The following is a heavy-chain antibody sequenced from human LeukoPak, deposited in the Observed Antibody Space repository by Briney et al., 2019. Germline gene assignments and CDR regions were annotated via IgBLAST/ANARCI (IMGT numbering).Heavy chain of an antibody. D-gene: IGHD3-22*01. CDR1: GASISSSSYY. J-gene: IGHJ3*02. CDR3: ARVALSSGYMFAFDM. V-gene: IGHV4-39*01. CDR2: IYYSGNT. Sequence: SETLSLTCTVSGASISSSSYYWGWIRQPPGKGLEWIGSIYYSGNTYYNPSLKSRVSISVDTSKNQFSLRLSSVTAADTAVYYCARVALSSGYMFAFDMWGQGTMVTVSS.